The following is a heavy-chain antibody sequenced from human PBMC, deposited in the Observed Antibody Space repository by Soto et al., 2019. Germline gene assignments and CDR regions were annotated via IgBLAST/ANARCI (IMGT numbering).Heavy chain of an antibody. V-gene: IGHV3-33*01. CDR1: GFTFSSYG. Sequence: QVQLVESGGGVVQPGRSLRLSCAASGFTFSSYGMHWVRQAPGKGLEWVAVIWYDGSNKYYADSVKGRFTISRDNSKNTLYLQMNSLRAEDTAVYYCARWVQLWSNGYFDYWGQGTLVTVSS. CDR3: ARWVQLWSNGYFDY. D-gene: IGHD5-18*01. J-gene: IGHJ4*02. CDR2: IWYDGSNK.